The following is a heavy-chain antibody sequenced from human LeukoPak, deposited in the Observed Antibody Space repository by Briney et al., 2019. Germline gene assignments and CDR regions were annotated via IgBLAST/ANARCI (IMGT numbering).Heavy chain of an antibody. D-gene: IGHD3-3*01. Sequence: GGSLRLSCAASGFTFSSYWMNWVRQAPGKGLVWVSRIASDGSSTTYADSVKGRFTISRDIAKNTLYLQMNSLRAEDTGAYYCAKDHYWSIDYWGRGTLVTVSS. J-gene: IGHJ4*02. CDR2: IASDGSST. CDR1: GFTFSSYW. V-gene: IGHV3-74*01. CDR3: AKDHYWSIDY.